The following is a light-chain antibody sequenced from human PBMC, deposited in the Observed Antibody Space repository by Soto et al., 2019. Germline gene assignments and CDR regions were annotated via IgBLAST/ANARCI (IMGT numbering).Light chain of an antibody. CDR1: QVISNY. V-gene: IGKV1-27*01. CDR2: AAS. J-gene: IGKJ1*01. Sequence: DIQMTQSPSSLSASVGDRVTITCRASQVISNYLAWYQQKPGKVPKLLIYAASTLQSGVPFRFSGSGSGTDFTLTISGLQPEDVATYYCQKYNSAPWTFGQGTKVEIK. CDR3: QKYNSAPWT.